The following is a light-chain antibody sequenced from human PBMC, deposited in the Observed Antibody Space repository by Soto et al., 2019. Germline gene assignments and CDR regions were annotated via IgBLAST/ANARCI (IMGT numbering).Light chain of an antibody. CDR2: EAT. CDR3: CSYVDSSILV. V-gene: IGLV2-23*01. CDR1: SSDVGRYDF. Sequence: QSALTQPASVSGSPGQSITISCIGSSSDVGRYDFVSWYQQRPGKEPKLIIYEATKLPSGVSNRFSGSKSGNTASLTISGLQADDEADYYCCSYVDSSILVFGEGTKLTVL. J-gene: IGLJ2*01.